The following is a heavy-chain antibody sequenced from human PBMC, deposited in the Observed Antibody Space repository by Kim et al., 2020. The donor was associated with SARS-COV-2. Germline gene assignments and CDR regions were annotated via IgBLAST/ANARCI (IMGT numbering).Heavy chain of an antibody. V-gene: IGHV3-7*03. D-gene: IGHD3-10*01. Sequence: GGSLRLSCAASVFTFSSSWMSWVRKAPGKGLEWVANIKQDGSEKYYLDSVKGRFTISRDNAKNSLYLQMNSLRAEDTAAYNCARDTYYYGSGSYYAVHNWFDAWGQGTLLTVSS. CDR2: IKQDGSEK. J-gene: IGHJ5*02. CDR3: ARDTYYYGSGSYYAVHNWFDA. CDR1: VFTFSSSW.